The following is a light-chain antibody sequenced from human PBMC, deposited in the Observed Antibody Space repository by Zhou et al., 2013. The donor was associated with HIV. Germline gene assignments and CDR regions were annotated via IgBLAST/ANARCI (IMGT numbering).Light chain of an antibody. V-gene: IGKV1-8*01. Sequence: AIRITQSPSSLSASTGDRVTITCRASQGISNYLAWFQQKPGKAPKLLMSTASTLQSGVPSRFNGSGSGTDFTLTISCLQSEDFATYYCQQYYSYPQITFGQGTRLEIK. J-gene: IGKJ5*01. CDR2: TAS. CDR1: QGISNY. CDR3: QQYYSYPQIT.